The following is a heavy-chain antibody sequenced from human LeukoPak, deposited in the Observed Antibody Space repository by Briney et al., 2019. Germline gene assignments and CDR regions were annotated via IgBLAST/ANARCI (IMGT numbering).Heavy chain of an antibody. J-gene: IGHJ4*02. CDR3: AKDSGYCSSTSCSPYFDY. D-gene: IGHD2-2*03. CDR2: INSDGSST. CDR1: GFTFSSHW. Sequence: GGSLRLSCAASGFTFSSHWMHWVRQAPGKGLVWVSRINSDGSSTSYADSVKGRFTISRDNAKNTLYLQMNSLRAEDTAVYYCAKDSGYCSSTSCSPYFDYWGQGTLVTVSS. V-gene: IGHV3-74*01.